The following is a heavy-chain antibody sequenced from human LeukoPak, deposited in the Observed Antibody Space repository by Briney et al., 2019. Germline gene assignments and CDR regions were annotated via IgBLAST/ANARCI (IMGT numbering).Heavy chain of an antibody. J-gene: IGHJ3*02. V-gene: IGHV4-59*01. CDR2: ICYSGTT. CDR3: ARIRVNAFDI. Sequence: NASETLSLTCAVYGGSFSGYYWSWIRQPPGKGLEWIGYICYSGTTNYNPSLKSRVTMSVDTSKNQFSLKLSSVTAADTAVYYCARIRVNAFDIWGQGTMVTVSS. D-gene: IGHD3-10*01. CDR1: GGSFSGYY.